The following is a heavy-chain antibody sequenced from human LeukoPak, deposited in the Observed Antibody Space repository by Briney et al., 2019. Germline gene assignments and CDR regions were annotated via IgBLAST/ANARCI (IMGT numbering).Heavy chain of an antibody. CDR2: LNNDGSST. V-gene: IGHV3-74*01. Sequence: PGGSLRLSCAASGFTLSNYWMHWVRQAPGKGLVWVSRLNNDGSSTTYADSVKGRFTISRDNAKNTLYLRMNSLRAEDTAVYYCVRSSGYGDYWGQGTLVTVSS. CDR3: VRSSGYGDY. J-gene: IGHJ4*02. D-gene: IGHD3-22*01. CDR1: GFTLSNYW.